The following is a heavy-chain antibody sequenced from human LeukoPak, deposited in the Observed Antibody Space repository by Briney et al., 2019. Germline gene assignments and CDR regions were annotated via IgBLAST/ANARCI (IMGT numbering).Heavy chain of an antibody. CDR2: ISSSSSTI. D-gene: IGHD3-22*01. Sequence: GGSLRLSCAASGFTFSSYSMNWVRQAPGKGLEWVSYISSSSSTIYYADSVKGRFTISRDNAKNSLYLQMNSLRAEDTAVYYCARDGSSGYFYFDYWGQGTLVTASS. CDR1: GFTFSSYS. J-gene: IGHJ4*02. CDR3: ARDGSSGYFYFDY. V-gene: IGHV3-48*01.